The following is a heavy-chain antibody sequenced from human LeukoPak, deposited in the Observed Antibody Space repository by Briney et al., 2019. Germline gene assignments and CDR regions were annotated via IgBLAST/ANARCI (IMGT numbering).Heavy chain of an antibody. J-gene: IGHJ6*03. CDR1: GYTLTELS. D-gene: IGHD3-10*01. V-gene: IGHV1-24*01. CDR2: FDPEDGET. Sequence: ASVKVSCKVSGYTLTELSMHWVRQAPGKGLEWMGGFDPEDGETIYAQKFQGRVTMTEDTSTDTAYMELSSLRSEDTAVYYCATGAMVWGVNYYYYYMDVWGKGTTVTVSS. CDR3: ATGAMVWGVNYYYYYMDV.